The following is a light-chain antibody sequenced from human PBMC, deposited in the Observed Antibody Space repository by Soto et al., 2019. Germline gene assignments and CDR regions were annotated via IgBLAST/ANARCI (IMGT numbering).Light chain of an antibody. Sequence: DIHMTQSPSSVSASVGDRVTITCRASQAISSYLSWYQQKPGKAPELLIYAASSLQSGVPSRFSGTGSGTDFTLTISSLQPEDFAIYYCQQANSFPLTFGGGTKVEMK. J-gene: IGKJ4*01. CDR2: AAS. V-gene: IGKV1-12*01. CDR1: QAISSY. CDR3: QQANSFPLT.